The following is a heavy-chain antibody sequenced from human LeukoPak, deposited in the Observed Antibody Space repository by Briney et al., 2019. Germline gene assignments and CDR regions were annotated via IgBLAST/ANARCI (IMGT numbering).Heavy chain of an antibody. Sequence: ASVKVSCKASGYTFTSYGISWVRQAPGQGLEWMGWISAYNGNTNYAQKLQGRVTMTTDTSTSTAYMELRSLRSDDTAVYYCARDRHYDFWSGYPRGYMDVWGKGTTVTVSS. CDR3: ARDRHYDFWSGYPRGYMDV. CDR1: GYTFTSYG. J-gene: IGHJ6*03. V-gene: IGHV1-18*01. D-gene: IGHD3-3*01. CDR2: ISAYNGNT.